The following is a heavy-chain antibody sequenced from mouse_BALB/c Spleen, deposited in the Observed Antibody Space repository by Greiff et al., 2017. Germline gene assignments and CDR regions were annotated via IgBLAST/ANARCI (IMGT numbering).Heavy chain of an antibody. J-gene: IGHJ3*01. CDR3: ARYGYYGSSYLFAY. D-gene: IGHD1-1*01. Sequence: EVKLMESGPSLVKPSQTLSLTCSVTGDSITSGYWNWIRKFPGNKLEYMGYISYSGSTYYNPSLKSRISITRDTSKNQYYLQLNSVTTEDTATYYCARYGYYGSSYLFAYWGQGTLVTVSA. CDR1: GDSITSGY. V-gene: IGHV3-8*02. CDR2: ISYSGST.